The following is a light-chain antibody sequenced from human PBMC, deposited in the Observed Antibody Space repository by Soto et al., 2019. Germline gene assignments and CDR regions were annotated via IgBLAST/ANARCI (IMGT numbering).Light chain of an antibody. Sequence: MVLTLSAGTLALSLGERATLSCRAGQSHSISYFACYQQHPAEAATLLIYGAASNAPGIPDRSSSSGSGTNFTLPISKLQPDDYAAYYCQQYGSSPPITFGHGTRLEIK. V-gene: IGKV3-20*01. CDR3: QQYGSSPPIT. CDR2: GAA. J-gene: IGKJ5*01. CDR1: QSHSISY.